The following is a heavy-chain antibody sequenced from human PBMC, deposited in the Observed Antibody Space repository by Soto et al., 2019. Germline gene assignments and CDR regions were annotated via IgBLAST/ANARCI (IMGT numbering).Heavy chain of an antibody. D-gene: IGHD6-19*01. J-gene: IGHJ4*02. CDR3: AKGGYSSGWSLGYFDY. Sequence: DVQLVESGGVVVQPGGSLRLSCAASGFTFDDYTMHWVRQAPGKGLEWVSLISWDGGSTYYADSVKGRFTISRDNSKNSLYLQMNSLRTEDTALYYCAKGGYSSGWSLGYFDYWGQGTLVTVSS. V-gene: IGHV3-43*01. CDR1: GFTFDDYT. CDR2: ISWDGGST.